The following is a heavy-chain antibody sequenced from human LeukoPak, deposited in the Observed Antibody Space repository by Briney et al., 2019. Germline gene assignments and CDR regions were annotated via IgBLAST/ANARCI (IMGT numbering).Heavy chain of an antibody. V-gene: IGHV4-30-2*01. CDR2: IYHSGST. CDR1: GASISSGGYS. D-gene: IGHD3-10*01. CDR3: AADYTSRSYRFDH. Sequence: PSQTLSLTCAVSGASISSGGYSWSWIRQPPGKGLEWIGYIYHSGSTTYNPSLKSRLTISLDRSKNQISLKLNSVTAADTAVYYCAADYTSRSYRFDHWGQGTLVTVSS. J-gene: IGHJ4*02.